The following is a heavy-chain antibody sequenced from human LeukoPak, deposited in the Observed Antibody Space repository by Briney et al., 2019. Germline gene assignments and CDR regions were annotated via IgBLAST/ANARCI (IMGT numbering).Heavy chain of an antibody. V-gene: IGHV3-53*01. CDR3: ARDRKAMIVPWD. Sequence: PGGSLRLSCAASGFTVSSNYMSWVRQAPGKGLEWVSVIYSGGSTYYADSVKGRFTISRDNSKNTLYLQMNSLRAEDTAVYYCARDRKAMIVPWDWGQGTLVTVSS. D-gene: IGHD3-22*01. J-gene: IGHJ4*02. CDR1: GFTVSSNY. CDR2: IYSGGST.